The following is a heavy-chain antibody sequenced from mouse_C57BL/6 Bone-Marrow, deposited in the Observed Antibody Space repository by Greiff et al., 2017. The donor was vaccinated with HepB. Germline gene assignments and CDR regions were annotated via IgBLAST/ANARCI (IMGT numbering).Heavy chain of an antibody. CDR2: IYPRSGNT. D-gene: IGHD2-4*01. J-gene: IGHJ3*01. CDR3: ARVHYDYDWFAY. CDR1: GYTFTSYG. V-gene: IGHV1-81*01. Sequence: VQLQESGAELARPGASVKLSCKASGYTFTSYGISWVKQRTGQGLEWIGEIYPRSGNTYYNEKFKGKATLTADKSSSTAYMELRSLTSEDSAVYFCARVHYDYDWFAYWGQGTLVTVSA.